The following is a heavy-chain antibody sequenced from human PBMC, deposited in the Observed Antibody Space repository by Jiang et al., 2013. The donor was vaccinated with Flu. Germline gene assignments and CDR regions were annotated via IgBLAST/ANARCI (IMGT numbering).Heavy chain of an antibody. CDR3: ARQPVAWDGYPGAFDI. J-gene: IGHJ3*02. D-gene: IGHD5-24*01. V-gene: IGHV1-69*06. CDR2: IIPIFGTA. CDR1: GGTFSSYA. Sequence: GAEVKKPGSSVKVSCKASGGTFSSYAISWVRQAPGQGLEWMGGIIPIFGTANYAQKFQGRVTITADKSTSTAYMELSSLRSEDTAVYYCARQPVAWDGYPGAFDIWGQGTMVTVSS.